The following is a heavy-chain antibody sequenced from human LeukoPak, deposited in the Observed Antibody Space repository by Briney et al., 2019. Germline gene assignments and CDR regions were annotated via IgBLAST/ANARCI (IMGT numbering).Heavy chain of an antibody. CDR1: GYTFTSYA. CDR2: INTNTGNP. Sequence: ASVKVSCKASGYTFTSYAMNWVRQAPGQGLEWMGWINTNTGNPTYAQGFTGRFVFSLDTSVSTAYLQISSLKAEDTAVYYCARDRSSLPFYYYYYYGMDVWGQGTTVTVSS. CDR3: ARDRSSLPFYYYYYYGMDV. D-gene: IGHD3-3*01. J-gene: IGHJ6*02. V-gene: IGHV7-4-1*02.